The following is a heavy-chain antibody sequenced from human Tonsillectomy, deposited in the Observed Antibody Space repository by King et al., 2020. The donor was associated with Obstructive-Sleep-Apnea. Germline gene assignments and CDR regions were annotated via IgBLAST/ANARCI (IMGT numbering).Heavy chain of an antibody. J-gene: IGHJ5*02. V-gene: IGHV3-23*04. CDR2: ISGSGGST. CDR1: GFTFSSYA. Sequence: VQLVESGGGLVQPGGSLRLSCAASGFTFSSYAMSWVRQAPGKGLEWVSAISGSGGSTYYADSVKGRFTISRDNSKNTLYLQMNSLRAEDTAVYYCAKVVMSTQLVPVHNWFDPWGQGTLVTVSS. D-gene: IGHD6-13*01. CDR3: AKVVMSTQLVPVHNWFDP.